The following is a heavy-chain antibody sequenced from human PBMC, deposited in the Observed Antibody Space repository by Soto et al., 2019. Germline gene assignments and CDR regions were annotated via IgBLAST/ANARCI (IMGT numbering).Heavy chain of an antibody. D-gene: IGHD3-9*01. CDR2: VYFRGNT. J-gene: IGHJ4*02. Sequence: QLQLQESGPGLVKPSETLSLTCSVSGDSINSDKYYWGWIRQPPGKGLEWIGSVYFRGNTYYNPSLQTRVTIALETSKSQFSLKLNSVTAADSAVYFCARLEGLATISYYFDFWGQGDLVTVSS. CDR3: ARLEGLATISYYFDF. V-gene: IGHV4-39*01. CDR1: GDSINSDKYY.